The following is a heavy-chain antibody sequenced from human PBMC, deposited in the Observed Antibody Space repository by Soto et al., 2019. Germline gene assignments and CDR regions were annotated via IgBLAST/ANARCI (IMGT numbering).Heavy chain of an antibody. D-gene: IGHD6-19*01. V-gene: IGHV1-69*05. CDR2: IIPIFGTA. J-gene: IGHJ4*02. Sequence: SSKDSRGGYGCYALRWVQQATGQGLEWMGGIIPIFGTANYAQKFQGRVTITRDTSASTVYMELSSLRSEDTAVYYWARVSGWYFLDYWGQGTLVTVSS. CDR3: ARVSGWYFLDY. CDR1: RGGYGCYA.